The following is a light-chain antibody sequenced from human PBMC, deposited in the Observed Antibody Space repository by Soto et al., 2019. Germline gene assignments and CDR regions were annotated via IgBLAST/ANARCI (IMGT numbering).Light chain of an antibody. V-gene: IGLV2-8*01. J-gene: IGLJ1*01. CDR3: ASYAGTKLFV. CDR1: SSDVGFYNF. Sequence: QSVLTQPPSGSGSPGQSLTISCTWTSSDVGFYNFVSWYQQLPGKAPKLVIYEVTKRPSGVPDRFSGSKSGSTASLTVSGLQAHDEAEYYCASYAGTKLFVFGSGTKVTVL. CDR2: EVT.